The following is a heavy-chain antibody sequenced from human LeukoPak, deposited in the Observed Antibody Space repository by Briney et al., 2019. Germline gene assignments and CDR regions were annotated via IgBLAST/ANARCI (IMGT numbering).Heavy chain of an antibody. V-gene: IGHV3-13*04. CDR3: ARKGSGSYYDAFDI. CDR1: GFTFSSYD. Sequence: PGGSLRLSCAASGFTFSSYDMHWVRQATGKGLEWVSAIGTAGDTYYPGSVKGRFTISRENAKNSLYLQMNSLRAGDTAVYHCARKGSGSYYDAFDIWGQGTMVTVSS. J-gene: IGHJ3*02. D-gene: IGHD1-26*01. CDR2: IGTAGDT.